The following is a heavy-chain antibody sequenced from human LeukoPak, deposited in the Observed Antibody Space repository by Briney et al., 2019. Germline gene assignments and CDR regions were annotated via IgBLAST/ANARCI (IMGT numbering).Heavy chain of an antibody. V-gene: IGHV1-69*13. CDR3: ARVALTTVTLGSMDV. CDR1: GYTFTRYY. J-gene: IGHJ6*03. CDR2: IIPIFGSA. D-gene: IGHD4-17*01. Sequence: SVKVSCKASGYTFTRYYMHWVRQAPGQGLEWMGGIIPIFGSANYPQKFEGRVTITADESTSTAYMELNSLRSEDTAVYYCARVALTTVTLGSMDVWGKGTTVTISS.